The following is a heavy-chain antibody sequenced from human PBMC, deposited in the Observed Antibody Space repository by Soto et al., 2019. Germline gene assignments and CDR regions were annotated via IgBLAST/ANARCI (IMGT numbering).Heavy chain of an antibody. CDR2: ISAYNGNT. D-gene: IGHD1-26*01. CDR3: AREDRSNYFDY. J-gene: IGHJ4*02. V-gene: IGHV1-18*01. Sequence: QVQLVQSGAEVKKPGASVKVSCKASSYTFTSYGISWVRQAPGQGLEWMGWISAYNGNTNYAQKFQGRVTMTTGTSTSTAYMELRSLSSDDTAVYYCAREDRSNYFDYWGQGTLVTVSS. CDR1: SYTFTSYG.